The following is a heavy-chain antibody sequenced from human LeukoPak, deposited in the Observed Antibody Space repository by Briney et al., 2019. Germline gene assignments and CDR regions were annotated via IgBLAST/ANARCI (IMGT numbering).Heavy chain of an antibody. D-gene: IGHD6-19*01. CDR3: ARLAYRGPAVADSDY. CDR1: GGSFSGYY. V-gene: IGHV4-59*08. Sequence: SETLSLTCAVYGGSFSGYYWSWLRQPPGKGLEWIGYIYYTGNTNYNPSLESRVTISVDTSKNQFSLKLSSVTAADTAVYYCARLAYRGPAVADSDYWGQGTLVTVSS. CDR2: IYYTGNT. J-gene: IGHJ4*02.